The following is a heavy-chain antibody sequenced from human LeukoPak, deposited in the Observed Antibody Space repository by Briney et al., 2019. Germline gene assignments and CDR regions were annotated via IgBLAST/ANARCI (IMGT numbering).Heavy chain of an antibody. Sequence: SETLSLTCAVYGGSFSGYYWSWIRQPPGKGLEWIGEINHSGSTNYNLSLKSRVTISVDTSKNQFSLKLSAVTAADTAVYYCARVAWGGWNFDYWGQGTLVTVSS. CDR1: GGSFSGYY. J-gene: IGHJ4*02. V-gene: IGHV4-34*01. D-gene: IGHD6-19*01. CDR2: INHSGST. CDR3: ARVAWGGWNFDY.